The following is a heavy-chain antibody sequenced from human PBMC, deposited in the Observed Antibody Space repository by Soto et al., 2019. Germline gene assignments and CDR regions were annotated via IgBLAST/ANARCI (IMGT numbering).Heavy chain of an antibody. CDR1: GFTFSNNL. Sequence: GSLRLSCAASGFTFSNNLMHWVRQAPGKGLVWVSHISSDGRSTTYADSVKGRFTISRDNAKNTLYLQMNSLRGEDTAVYYCARSLLRFWAWFDPWGQGTLVTVSS. CDR2: ISSDGRST. CDR3: ARSLLRFWAWFDP. V-gene: IGHV3-74*01. J-gene: IGHJ5*02. D-gene: IGHD3-3*01.